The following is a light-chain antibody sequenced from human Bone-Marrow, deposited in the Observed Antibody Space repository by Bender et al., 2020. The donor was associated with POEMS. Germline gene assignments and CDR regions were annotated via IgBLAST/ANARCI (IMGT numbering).Light chain of an antibody. V-gene: IGLV2-23*01. CDR1: SSDVGSYNL. J-gene: IGLJ3*02. CDR2: EGS. CDR3: QSYDNSLGGWV. Sequence: QSALTQPPSASGSPGQSVTISCTGTSSDVGSYNLVSWYQQHPGKAPKLMIYEGSKRPSGVSNRFSGSKSGNTASLTISGLQAEDEADYYCQSYDNSLGGWVFGGGTKLTVL.